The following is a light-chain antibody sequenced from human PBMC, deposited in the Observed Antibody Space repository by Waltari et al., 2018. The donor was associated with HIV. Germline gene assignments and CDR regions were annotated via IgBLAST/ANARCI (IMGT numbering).Light chain of an antibody. CDR1: SSNIGGSD. Sequence: QSVVPPLPSVPGTAGQRVTTSRSGISSNIGGSDVYWYQQVSGTAPNLLIYNNSQRPSGVPDRFSGSKSGTSAALAISGLRSEDEADYYCATWDGSLNGRVFGGGTKLTVL. J-gene: IGLJ3*02. CDR3: ATWDGSLNGRV. CDR2: NNS. V-gene: IGLV1-47*01.